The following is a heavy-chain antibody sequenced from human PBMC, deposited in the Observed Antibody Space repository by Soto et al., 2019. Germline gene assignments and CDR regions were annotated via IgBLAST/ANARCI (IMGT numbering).Heavy chain of an antibody. D-gene: IGHD2-21*02. V-gene: IGHV4-31*03. CDR2: IYYSGST. J-gene: IGHJ5*02. CDR1: GGSISSGGYY. CDR3: ARDAPLRWGDDEWFDP. Sequence: QVQLQESGPGLVKPSQTLSLTCTVSGGSISSGGYYWSWIRQHPGKGLEWIGYIYYSGSTYYNPFLKSRVTISVDTSKNQFSLKLSSVTAADTAVYYCARDAPLRWGDDEWFDPWGQGTLVTVSS.